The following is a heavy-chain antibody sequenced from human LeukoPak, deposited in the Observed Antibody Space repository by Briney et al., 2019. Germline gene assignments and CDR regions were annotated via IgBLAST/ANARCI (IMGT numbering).Heavy chain of an antibody. Sequence: KTSETLSLTCTVSGGSISSYYWSWIRQPPGKGLEWIGYIYYSGSTNYNPSLKSRVTISVDTSKNQFSLKLSSVTAADTAVYYCGGEAKAPYYYGMDVWGQGTTVTVSS. V-gene: IGHV4-59*01. CDR1: GGSISSYY. J-gene: IGHJ6*02. D-gene: IGHD5-12*01. CDR3: GGEAKAPYYYGMDV. CDR2: IYYSGST.